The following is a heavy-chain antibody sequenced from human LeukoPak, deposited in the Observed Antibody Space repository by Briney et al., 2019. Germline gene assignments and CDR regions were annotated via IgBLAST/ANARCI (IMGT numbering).Heavy chain of an antibody. CDR1: GGSISSSSYY. V-gene: IGHV4-39*01. D-gene: IGHD3-10*01. J-gene: IGHJ3*02. Sequence: KSSETLSLTCTVSGGSISSSSYYWGWIRQPPGKGLEWIASIYDSRSTYYNPSLKSRLTISVDTSKNQFSLNLSSVTAADTAIYYCVRPYHYDSGSRGTAFDIWGQRTMVTVSS. CDR2: IYDSRST. CDR3: VRPYHYDSGSRGTAFDI.